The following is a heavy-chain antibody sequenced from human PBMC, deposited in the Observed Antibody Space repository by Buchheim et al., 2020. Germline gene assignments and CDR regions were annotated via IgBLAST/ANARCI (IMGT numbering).Heavy chain of an antibody. Sequence: EVQLLESGGGLVQPGGSLRLSCAASGFTFSSYAMSWVRLAPGKGLEWFSSISGSGGSTYYADSVKGRFTIPRDNSKNTLYLQMNSLRAEDSAVYYCAKVWFGESNPFDYWGQGTL. V-gene: IGHV3-23*01. J-gene: IGHJ4*02. CDR3: AKVWFGESNPFDY. D-gene: IGHD3-10*01. CDR1: GFTFSSYA. CDR2: ISGSGGST.